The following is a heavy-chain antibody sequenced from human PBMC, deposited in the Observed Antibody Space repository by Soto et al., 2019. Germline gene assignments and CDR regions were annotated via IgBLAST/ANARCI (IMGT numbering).Heavy chain of an antibody. CDR1: AFAFSNYW. V-gene: IGHV3-74*01. CDR2: INSDGSST. Sequence: VGSLRLSCAASAFAFSNYWMHWVRQAPGKGLVWVSRINSDGSSTSYADSVKGRFTISRDNAKNTLYLQMNSLRAEDTAVYFCARTYYYYDMDVWGQGTTVTVSS. CDR3: ARTYYYYDMDV. J-gene: IGHJ6*02.